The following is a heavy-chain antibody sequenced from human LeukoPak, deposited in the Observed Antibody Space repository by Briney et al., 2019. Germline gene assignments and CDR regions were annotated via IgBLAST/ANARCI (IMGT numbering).Heavy chain of an antibody. V-gene: IGHV1-24*01. CDR3: ATAGSHDSSGYYLGAFDI. J-gene: IGHJ3*02. CDR2: FGPEDGET. CDR1: GYTLTELS. Sequence: ASVKVSCKVSGYTLTELSMHCVRQAPGKGLEWMGGFGPEDGETIYAQKFQGRVTMTEDTSTDTAYMELSSLRSEDTAVYYCATAGSHDSSGYYLGAFDIWGQGTMVAVSS. D-gene: IGHD3-22*01.